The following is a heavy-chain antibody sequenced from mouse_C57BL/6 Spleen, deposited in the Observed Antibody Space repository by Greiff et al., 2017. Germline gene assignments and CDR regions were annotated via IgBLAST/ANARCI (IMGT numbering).Heavy chain of an antibody. V-gene: IGHV1-53*01. D-gene: IGHD4-1*01. CDR2: INPSNGGT. J-gene: IGHJ2*01. Sequence: QVQLQQPGTELVKPGASVKLSCKASGYTFTSYWMHWVKQRPGQGLEWIGNINPSNGGTNYNEKFKSKATLTVDKSSSTAYMQLSSLTAEDSAVYYCARSELGLGEEDYWGQGTTLTVSS. CDR3: ARSELGLGEEDY. CDR1: GYTFTSYW.